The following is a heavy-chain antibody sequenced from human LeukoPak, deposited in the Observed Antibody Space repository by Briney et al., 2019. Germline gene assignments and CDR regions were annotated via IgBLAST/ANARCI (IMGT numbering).Heavy chain of an antibody. Sequence: ASVKVSCKASGYTFTSYAMHWVRQAPGQRLEWVGWINAGNGNTKYSQKFQGRVTITRDTSASTAYMELSRLRSEDTAVYYCARDLLYLGYYYYGMDVWGQGTTVTVSS. CDR1: GYTFTSYA. CDR2: INAGNGNT. CDR3: ARDLLYLGYYYYGMDV. V-gene: IGHV1-3*01. J-gene: IGHJ6*02. D-gene: IGHD2-8*01.